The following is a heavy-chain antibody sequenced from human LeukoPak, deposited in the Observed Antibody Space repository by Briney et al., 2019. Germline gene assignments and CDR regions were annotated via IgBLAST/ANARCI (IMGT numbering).Heavy chain of an antibody. CDR2: IKQDGSEK. V-gene: IGHV3-7*03. CDR3: AREAKYQRLFYYYYYYGMDV. J-gene: IGHJ6*04. D-gene: IGHD2-2*01. CDR1: GFTFSSYW. Sequence: HPGGSLRLSCAASGFTFSSYWMSWVRQAPGKGLEWVANIKQDGSEKYYVDSVKGRFTISRDNAKNSLYLQMNSLRAEDTAVYYCAREAKYQRLFYYYYYYGMDVWGKGTTVTVSS.